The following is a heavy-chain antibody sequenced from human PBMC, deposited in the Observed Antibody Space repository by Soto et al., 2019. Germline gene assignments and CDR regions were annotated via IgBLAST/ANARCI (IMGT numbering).Heavy chain of an antibody. D-gene: IGHD4-4*01. J-gene: IGHJ5*02. CDR1: GFSLTSEGVG. Sequence: QITLKESGPSVVKPTHTLTLTCTFSGFSLTSEGVGVGWIRQPPGKAPEWLALIYWDDDTRYSPSLKSRLTIAKDTAKNQEFHIMTNMDPVDTGTYFCAHSSLHYKKWFDPWGQGALVIVTS. CDR2: IYWDDDT. CDR3: AHSSLHYKKWFDP. V-gene: IGHV2-5*02.